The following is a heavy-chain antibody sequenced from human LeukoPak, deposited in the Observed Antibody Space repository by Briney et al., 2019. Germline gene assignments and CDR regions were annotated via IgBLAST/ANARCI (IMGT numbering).Heavy chain of an antibody. CDR2: ISGYNGKT. D-gene: IGHD3-3*01. Sequence: ASVKVSCKASGYTLGRFGISWVRQAPGQGLEWMGDISGYNGKTNYAQKFQGRVTMTTDTSTSTAYMELRSLRSDDTAVYYCARCAIYGVVTAEIDNWGQGTLVTVSS. CDR3: ARCAIYGVVTAEIDN. CDR1: GYTLGRFG. J-gene: IGHJ4*02. V-gene: IGHV1-18*01.